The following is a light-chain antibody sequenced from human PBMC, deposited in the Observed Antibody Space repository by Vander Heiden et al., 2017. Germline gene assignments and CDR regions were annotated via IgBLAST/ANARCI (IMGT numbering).Light chain of an antibody. Sequence: QSVLTQPPSASGTPGQRVTISCSGSNSNIEINTVNWFQQLPGTAPKLLIYRNDQRPSGVPDRFFGSKSGTSASLAISGLQSEDEADYYCAAWDDILSSRVFGGGTKLTVL. CDR1: NSNIEINT. V-gene: IGLV1-44*01. J-gene: IGLJ3*02. CDR2: RND. CDR3: AAWDDILSSRV.